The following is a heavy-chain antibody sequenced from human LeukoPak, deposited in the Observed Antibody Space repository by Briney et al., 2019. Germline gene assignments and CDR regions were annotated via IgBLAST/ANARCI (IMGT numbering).Heavy chain of an antibody. CDR3: ARDASALY. J-gene: IGHJ4*02. V-gene: IGHV3-7*01. CDR2: IKPDGSEK. CDR1: GFTFSDYY. D-gene: IGHD6-19*01. Sequence: PGGSLRLSCAASGFTFSDYYMSWIRQAPGKGLEWVASIKPDGSEKYYLDSVKGRFTISRDNARDSLYLQMNSLRDDDTSVYFCARDASALYWGRGTLVTVSS.